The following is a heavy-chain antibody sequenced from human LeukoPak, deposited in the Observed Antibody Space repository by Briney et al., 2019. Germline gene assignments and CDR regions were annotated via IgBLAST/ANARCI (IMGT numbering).Heavy chain of an antibody. CDR3: AKQYCTNGVRLYYFDY. CDR1: GFTFSDYY. D-gene: IGHD2-8*01. J-gene: IGHJ4*02. V-gene: IGHV3-11*06. Sequence: GGSLRLSCAASGFTFSDYYMSWIRQAPGKGLEWVSSISSSSSYIYYADSVKGRFTISRDNAKNSLYLQMNSLRAEDTAVYYCAKQYCTNGVRLYYFDYWGQGTLVTVSS. CDR2: ISSSSSYI.